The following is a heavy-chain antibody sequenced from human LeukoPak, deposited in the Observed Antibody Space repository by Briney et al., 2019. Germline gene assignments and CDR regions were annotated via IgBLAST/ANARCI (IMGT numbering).Heavy chain of an antibody. CDR1: GGSMSGYY. V-gene: IGHV4-59*08. CDR2: IFSSGSS. CDR3: AKRSKLGYYFDS. Sequence: SETLSLTCTVSGGSMSGYYWSWIRQPPGKGLELIGYIFSSGSSNFKPSLKSRVTISVDTSRNQFPLRLSSVTAADTAVYSCAKRSKLGYYFDSWGQGILVTVSS. J-gene: IGHJ4*02. D-gene: IGHD3-16*01.